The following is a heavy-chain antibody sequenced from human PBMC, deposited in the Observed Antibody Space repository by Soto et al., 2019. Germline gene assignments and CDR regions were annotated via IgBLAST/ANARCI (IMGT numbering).Heavy chain of an antibody. D-gene: IGHD6-6*01. J-gene: IGHJ4*02. CDR3: ARQGYSSSSFDY. CDR1: GYTFSSYA. CDR2: IIPIFGTA. Sequence: PVKVSCKASGYTFSSYAISWVRQATGQGLEWMGGIIPIFGTANYAQKFQGRVTITADESTSTAYMELSSLRSEDTAVYYCARQGYSSSSFDYWGQGTLVTVSS. V-gene: IGHV1-69*13.